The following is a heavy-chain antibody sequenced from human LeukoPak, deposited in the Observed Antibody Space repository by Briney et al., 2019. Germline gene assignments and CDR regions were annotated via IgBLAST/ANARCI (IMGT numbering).Heavy chain of an antibody. V-gene: IGHV4-59*12. CDR1: GGSISSYY. Sequence: PLETLSLTCTVSGGSISSYYWSWIRQPPGKGLEWIGYVYYSGDTNYNPSLKSRVTISVDTSKNQFSLKLSSVTAADTAVYYCARGTISWYFDLWGRGTLVTVSS. D-gene: IGHD3-10*01. J-gene: IGHJ2*01. CDR3: ARGTISWYFDL. CDR2: VYYSGDT.